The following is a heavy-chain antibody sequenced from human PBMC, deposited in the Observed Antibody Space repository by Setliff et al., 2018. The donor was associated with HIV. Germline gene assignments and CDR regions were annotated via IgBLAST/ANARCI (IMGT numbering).Heavy chain of an antibody. J-gene: IGHJ3*02. V-gene: IGHV4-39*07. CDR3: ASLYNWNPRGGVGGAFDI. D-gene: IGHD1-20*01. CDR2: IHYSGST. CDR1: GGSISSSSYY. Sequence: PSETLSLTCTVSGGSISSSSYYWGWIRQPPGKGLEWIGSIHYSGSTYYNPSLKSRVTILVDTSKKQLSLKMSSVTAADTAVYYCASLYNWNPRGGVGGAFDIWGQGTMVTVSS.